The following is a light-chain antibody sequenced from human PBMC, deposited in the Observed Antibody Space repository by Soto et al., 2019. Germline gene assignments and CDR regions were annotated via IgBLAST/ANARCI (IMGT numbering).Light chain of an antibody. Sequence: DIVMTQSPDSLAVSLGERATINCKSSQSVLYSSNNKNYLAWYQQKPGQPPKLLIYLASTRESAVPDRFSGGGSGTDLPLTISSLQAEDVAVYYCQQYCSTPLTFGQGTKVQLK. CDR2: LAS. J-gene: IGKJ1*01. V-gene: IGKV4-1*01. CDR1: QSVLYSSNNKNY. CDR3: QQYCSTPLT.